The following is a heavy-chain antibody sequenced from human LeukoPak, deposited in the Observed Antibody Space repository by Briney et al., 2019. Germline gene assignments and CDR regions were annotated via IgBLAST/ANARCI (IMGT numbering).Heavy chain of an antibody. Sequence: PGGSLRLSCAVSGFTFTYHRMDWVRQVPGKRPQWVGRSSDRHYGYTTEYAASVQGRFTISRSASESSFYLQMNSLKTEDTAVYYCVRAGGTLGYDIWGQGTTVIVSS. J-gene: IGHJ3*02. CDR3: VRAGGTLGYDI. V-gene: IGHV3-72*01. CDR1: GFTFTYHR. CDR2: SSDRHYGYTT. D-gene: IGHD2-15*01.